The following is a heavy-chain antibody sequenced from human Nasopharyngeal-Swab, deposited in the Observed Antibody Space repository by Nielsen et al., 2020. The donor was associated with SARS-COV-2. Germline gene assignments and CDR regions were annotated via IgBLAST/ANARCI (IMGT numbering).Heavy chain of an antibody. V-gene: IGHV3-64D*06. CDR2: ISSNGGST. D-gene: IGHD3-3*01. CDR1: GFTFSSYA. Sequence: GESLQISCSASGFTFSSYAMHWVRQAPGKGLESVSAISSNGGSTYYADSVKGRFTISRDNSKNTLYLQMSSLRAEDTAVYYCVKARITIFGVVISSYYYYGMDVWGQGTTVTISS. J-gene: IGHJ6*02. CDR3: VKARITIFGVVISSYYYYGMDV.